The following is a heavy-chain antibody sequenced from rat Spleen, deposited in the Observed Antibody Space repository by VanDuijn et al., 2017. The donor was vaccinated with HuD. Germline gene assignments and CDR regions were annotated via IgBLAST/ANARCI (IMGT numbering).Heavy chain of an antibody. CDR3: AVSGYGY. Sequence: EVQLVESGGGLVQPGRSLKLSCAASGFTFSDYAMAWVRQAPTKGLEWVSSINPESSSTCYSDSVKGRFTISRDNAENTVYLQMYSLRSEDTATYYCAVSGYGYWGQGVMVTVSS. V-gene: IGHV5S13*01. D-gene: IGHD4-3*01. CDR1: GFTFSDYA. J-gene: IGHJ2*01. CDR2: INPESSST.